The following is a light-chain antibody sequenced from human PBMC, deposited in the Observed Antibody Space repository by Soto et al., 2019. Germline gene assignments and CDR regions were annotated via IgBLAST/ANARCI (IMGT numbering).Light chain of an antibody. V-gene: IGKV3-15*01. CDR3: QQYYQWPSYT. J-gene: IGKJ2*01. CDR1: QSVGSN. Sequence: EIVMTQSPLTLSASPGEGAIFSCRASQSVGSNIAWYQQKPGQSPRLLVYDASTRATAIPARFSGSGSGTEFTLTINTLQPEDFAVYYCQQYYQWPSYTFGQGTKVDIK. CDR2: DAS.